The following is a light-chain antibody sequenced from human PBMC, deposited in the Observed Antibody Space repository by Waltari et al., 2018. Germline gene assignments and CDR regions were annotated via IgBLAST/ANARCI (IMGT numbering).Light chain of an antibody. J-gene: IGKJ2*01. CDR2: KVS. CDR3: MQGTHWPPYT. V-gene: IGKV2-30*01. Sequence: DVVMTQSPLSLPVTLGQPASISCRSSQSLLSSDGNTYLSWFQQRPGQSPRRLIYKVSNRGSGVPDRFSGSGAGTDFTLKISAVEAEDVGVYYCMQGTHWPPYTFGQGTKVVI. CDR1: QSLLSSDGNTY.